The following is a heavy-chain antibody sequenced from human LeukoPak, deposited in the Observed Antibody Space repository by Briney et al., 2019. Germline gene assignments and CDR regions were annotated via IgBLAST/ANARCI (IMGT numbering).Heavy chain of an antibody. J-gene: IGHJ4*02. CDR2: ISGSGRST. V-gene: IGHV3-23*01. D-gene: IGHD4-17*01. CDR1: GFTFSNYA. Sequence: GGSLRLSCAASGFTFSNYAMSWVRQAPGKGLEWVSVISGSGRSTDSADSVKGRFTLSRDNSKNTLYLQMNSLRAEDTAIYYCAKTHYGDYGPFVYWGQGTLVTVSS. CDR3: AKTHYGDYGPFVY.